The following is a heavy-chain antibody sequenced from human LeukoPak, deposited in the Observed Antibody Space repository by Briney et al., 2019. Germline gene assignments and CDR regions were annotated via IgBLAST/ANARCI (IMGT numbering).Heavy chain of an antibody. CDR3: ARANGGGAYYPFDY. V-gene: IGHV1-2*02. CDR2: INPNSGGT. J-gene: IGHJ4*02. CDR1: GYTFTGYY. Sequence: ASVKVSCKASGYTFTGYYMHWVRQAPGQGLEWMGWINPNSGGTNYAQKFQGRVTVTRDTSITTAYMDLSRLRSDDTAVYYCARANGGGAYYPFDYWGQGALVTVSS. D-gene: IGHD2-21*02.